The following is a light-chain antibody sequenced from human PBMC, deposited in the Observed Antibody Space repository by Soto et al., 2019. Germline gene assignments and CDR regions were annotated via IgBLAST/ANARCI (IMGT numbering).Light chain of an antibody. CDR2: KAS. Sequence: DIQMTQSPSTLSASVGDRVTITCRASQRIRAWLAWYQHKPGKAPKLQIYKASTLDSGVPSRFSGSGPGTDFTFTNRSLQPDDFATYYFQQYDRYSRSFGPGTKVEI. CDR3: QQYDRYSRS. J-gene: IGKJ3*01. V-gene: IGKV1-5*03. CDR1: QRIRAW.